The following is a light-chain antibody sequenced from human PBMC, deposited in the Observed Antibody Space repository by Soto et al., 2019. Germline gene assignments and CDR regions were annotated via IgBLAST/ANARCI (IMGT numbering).Light chain of an antibody. CDR3: QSYDSSLSGSV. Sequence: QAVVTQPPSVSVAPGQRVTISCTGSSSNIGAGYDVHWYQQLPGTAPKLLIYGNSNRPSGVPDRFSGSKSGTAATLAITGLEAEDEAEYYCQSYDSSLSGSVFGGGTKLTVL. J-gene: IGLJ2*01. CDR1: SSNIGAGYD. CDR2: GNS. V-gene: IGLV1-40*01.